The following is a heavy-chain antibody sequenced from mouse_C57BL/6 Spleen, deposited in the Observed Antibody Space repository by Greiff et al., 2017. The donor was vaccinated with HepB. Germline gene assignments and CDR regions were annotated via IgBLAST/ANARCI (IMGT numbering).Heavy chain of an antibody. D-gene: IGHD1-1*01. CDR2: IWRGGST. V-gene: IGHV2-5*01. CDR1: GFSLTSYG. Sequence: QVQLKQSGPGLVQPSQSLSITCTVSGFSLTSYGVHWVRQSPGKGLEWLGVIWRGGSTDYNAAFMSRLSLTKDNSKSQVFFKMNSLQADDTAIYYCAKDYYGSSYGYFDVWGTGTTVTVSS. J-gene: IGHJ1*03. CDR3: AKDYYGSSYGYFDV.